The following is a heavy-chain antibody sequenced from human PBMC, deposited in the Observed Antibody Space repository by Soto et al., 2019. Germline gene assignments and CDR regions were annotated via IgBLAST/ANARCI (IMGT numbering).Heavy chain of an antibody. D-gene: IGHD3-3*01. Sequence: GPSQKISCKGSVYSFTSYWISSVHQIPGKGLEWMGRIDPSDSYTNYSPSFQGHVTISADKSISTAYLQWSSLKASDTAMYYCAAPSGYPAPEDGMDVWGQGTTVTVSS. J-gene: IGHJ6*02. CDR3: AAPSGYPAPEDGMDV. V-gene: IGHV5-10-1*01. CDR2: IDPSDSYT. CDR1: VYSFTSYW.